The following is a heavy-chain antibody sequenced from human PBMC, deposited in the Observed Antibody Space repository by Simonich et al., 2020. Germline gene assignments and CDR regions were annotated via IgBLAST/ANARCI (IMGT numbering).Heavy chain of an antibody. CDR3: ARLPDY. CDR2: IYYSGST. CDR1: GGSISSYY. Sequence: QVQLQESGPGLVKPSETLSLTSTVSGGSISSYYWSWILQPPGTELEWIGYIYYSGSTNYNPSLKSRVTISVDTSKNQFSLKLSSVTAADTAVYYCARLPDYWGQGTLVTVSS. V-gene: IGHV4-59*08. J-gene: IGHJ4*02.